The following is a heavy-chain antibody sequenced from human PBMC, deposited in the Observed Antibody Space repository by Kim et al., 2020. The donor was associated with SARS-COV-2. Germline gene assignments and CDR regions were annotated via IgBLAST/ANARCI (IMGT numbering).Heavy chain of an antibody. CDR3: ARTFYDYGAY. CDR1: GFTFGNYG. CDR2: IWSCCSRT. D-gene: IGHD2-2*01. J-gene: IGHJ4*02. V-gene: IGHV3-33*01. Sequence: GGSLRLSCAGSGFTFGNYGMHWVCQAPGKGLEWVWIIWSCCSRTYCADSVKGRFGISRDNSKNMVFLQMNDLRVEDTAVYFCARTFYDYGAYWGQGTLVTVPS.